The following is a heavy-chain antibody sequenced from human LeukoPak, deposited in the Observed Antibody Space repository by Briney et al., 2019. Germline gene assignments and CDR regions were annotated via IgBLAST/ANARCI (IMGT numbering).Heavy chain of an antibody. V-gene: IGHV3-33*06. CDR3: AKVTGDYYDTSGAFDY. Sequence: GGSLRHSCAASGFIFSSYGMHWVRQAPGKGLEWVARIWHDGSNDDYADSVKGRFTISRDNSKNTLYLQMNSLRAEDTAIYYCAKVTGDYYDTSGAFDYWGQGTLVTVSS. J-gene: IGHJ4*02. CDR1: GFIFSSYG. D-gene: IGHD3-22*01. CDR2: IWHDGSND.